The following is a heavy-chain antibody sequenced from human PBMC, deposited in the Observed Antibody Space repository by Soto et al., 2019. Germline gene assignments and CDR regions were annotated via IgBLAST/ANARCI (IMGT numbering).Heavy chain of an antibody. CDR1: GFSFNNAW. D-gene: IGHD4-17*01. Sequence: KPGGSLRLSCEASGFSFNNAWMSWIRQAPGKGLEWVGRIKTNTDGGTIDYAAPVKGRFTISRDDSKNTLYLQMNSLKNEDTAVYYCSFQESTTVTTFEYWGHGTLVTVSS. CDR3: SFQESTTVTTFEY. J-gene: IGHJ4*01. V-gene: IGHV3-15*01. CDR2: IKTNTDGGTI.